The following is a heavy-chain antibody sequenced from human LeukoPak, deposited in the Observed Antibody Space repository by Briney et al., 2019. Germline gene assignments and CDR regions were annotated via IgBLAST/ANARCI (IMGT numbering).Heavy chain of an antibody. Sequence: SVKVSFKASGGTFSIYAISWVRQAPGQGLEWMGGIIPIFGTANYAQKFQGRVTITADESTSTAYMELSSLRSEDTAVYYCARSIVATVEMFDYWGQGTLVTVSS. J-gene: IGHJ4*02. CDR1: GGTFSIYA. CDR3: ARSIVATVEMFDY. V-gene: IGHV1-69*13. D-gene: IGHD5-12*01. CDR2: IIPIFGTA.